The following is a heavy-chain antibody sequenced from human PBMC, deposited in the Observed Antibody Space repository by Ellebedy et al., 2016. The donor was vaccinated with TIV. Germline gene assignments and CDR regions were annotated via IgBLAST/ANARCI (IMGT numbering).Heavy chain of an antibody. CDR3: AREGTYHYGSGSFRLLDY. V-gene: IGHV4-59*12. Sequence: MPSETLSLTCTVSGVSISGFHWTWIRQPPGKGLEWIGYIYFSGSSNYNPSLKSRVTMSVDTSKTPFSLKLSSVTAADTAVDYCAREGTYHYGSGSFRLLDYWGQGTLVTVSS. J-gene: IGHJ4*02. CDR2: IYFSGSS. CDR1: GVSISGFH. D-gene: IGHD3-10*01.